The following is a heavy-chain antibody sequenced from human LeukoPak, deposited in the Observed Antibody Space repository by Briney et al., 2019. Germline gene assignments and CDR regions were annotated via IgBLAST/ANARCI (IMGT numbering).Heavy chain of an antibody. J-gene: IGHJ6*03. Sequence: GGSLRLSCAASGFTFSSYEMNWVRQAPGKGLEWVSYISSSGSTIYYADSVKGRFTISRDNSKNTLYLQMNSLRAEDTAVYYCAKDSRYFDWLSGHSYYMDVWGKGTTVTISS. V-gene: IGHV3-48*03. CDR3: AKDSRYFDWLSGHSYYMDV. CDR1: GFTFSSYE. CDR2: ISSSGSTI. D-gene: IGHD3-9*01.